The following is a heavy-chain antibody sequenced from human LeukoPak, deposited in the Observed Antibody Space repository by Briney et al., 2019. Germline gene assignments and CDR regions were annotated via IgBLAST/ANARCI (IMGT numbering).Heavy chain of an antibody. CDR2: IRYDGSNK. CDR1: GFTFRNYA. J-gene: IGHJ4*02. D-gene: IGHD6-13*01. V-gene: IGHV3-30*02. Sequence: GRSLRLSCAASGFTFRNYAMHWVRQAPGKGLEWVAFIRYDGSNKYYADSVKGRFTISRDNSKNTLYLQMNSLRAEDTAVYYCAKDSRYSSSWKYFDYWGQGTLVTVSS. CDR3: AKDSRYSSSWKYFDY.